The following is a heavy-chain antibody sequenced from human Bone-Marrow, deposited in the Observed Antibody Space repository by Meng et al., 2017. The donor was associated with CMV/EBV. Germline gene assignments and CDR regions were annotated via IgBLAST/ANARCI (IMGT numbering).Heavy chain of an antibody. CDR3: ARVWGYSNYLYYYYGMDV. V-gene: IGHV1-46*01. Sequence: GGSLRLSCAASGFTFSSYGMHWVRQAPGQGLEWMGIINPSGGSTSYAQKFQGRVTMTRDTSTSTVYMELSSLRSEDTAVYYCARVWGYSNYLYYYYGMDVWGQGTTVTVSS. CDR1: GFTFSSYG. J-gene: IGHJ6*02. CDR2: INPSGGST. D-gene: IGHD4-11*01.